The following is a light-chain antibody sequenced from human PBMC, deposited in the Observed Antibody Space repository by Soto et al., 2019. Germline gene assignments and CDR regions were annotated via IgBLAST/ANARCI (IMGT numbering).Light chain of an antibody. CDR2: DVA. Sequence: DIQMTQSPSTLSASVGDRVTITCRASQSIDRWLAWYQQRPGRAPKLLIYDVANLETGVPSRFSGSGSDTEFTLIISSLQPDDFVFYYCQQYNSYPFTFGGGTKVEIK. CDR3: QQYNSYPFT. CDR1: QSIDRW. V-gene: IGKV1-5*01. J-gene: IGKJ4*01.